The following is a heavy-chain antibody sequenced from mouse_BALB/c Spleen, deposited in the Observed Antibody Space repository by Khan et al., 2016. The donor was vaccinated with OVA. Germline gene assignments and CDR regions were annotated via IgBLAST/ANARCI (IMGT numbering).Heavy chain of an antibody. CDR1: GYSFTSYY. V-gene: IGHV1S135*01. Sequence: EVQLQESGPELMKPGASVKISCKASGYSFTSYYIHWIMQSHGKSLEWIGYIDPFSGGITYNQQFKGKATLTVDKSSSTAYIYFSNLTSEDSAVYYCTRHGYVAWFTYWGQGTLVTVSA. CDR2: IDPFSGGI. D-gene: IGHD2-2*01. J-gene: IGHJ3*01. CDR3: TRHGYVAWFTY.